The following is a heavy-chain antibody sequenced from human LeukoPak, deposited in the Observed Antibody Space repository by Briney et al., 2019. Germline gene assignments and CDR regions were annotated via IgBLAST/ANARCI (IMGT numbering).Heavy chain of an antibody. CDR2: IIPIFGTA. Sequence: ASVKVSCKASGGTFSSYAISWVRQAPGQGLEWMGGIIPIFGTANYAQKFQGRVTITADESTSTAYMELSSLRSEDTAVYYCARELPPYYDILTGYYLSAFDIWGQGTMVTVSS. CDR3: ARELPPYYDILTGYYLSAFDI. D-gene: IGHD3-9*01. CDR1: GGTFSSYA. V-gene: IGHV1-69*13. J-gene: IGHJ3*02.